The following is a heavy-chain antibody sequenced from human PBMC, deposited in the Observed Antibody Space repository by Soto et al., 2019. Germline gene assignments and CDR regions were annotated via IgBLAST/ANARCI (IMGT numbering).Heavy chain of an antibody. CDR3: ARAHGSSWYNWFDP. J-gene: IGHJ5*02. V-gene: IGHV1-69*13. Sequence: SVKVSCKAYGGTFSSDGISWVRQAPGQGLEWMGGIIPLFGTTNFAHKFKGRVTITADESTSTVYMELSSLRFEDTAIYYCARAHGSSWYNWFDPWGQGTLVTVSS. CDR1: GGTFSSDG. CDR2: IIPLFGTT. D-gene: IGHD6-19*01.